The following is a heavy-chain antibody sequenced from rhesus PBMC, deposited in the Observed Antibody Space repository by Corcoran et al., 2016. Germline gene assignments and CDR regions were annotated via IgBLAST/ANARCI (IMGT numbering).Heavy chain of an antibody. D-gene: IGHD6-31*01. CDR1: GGSISSSY. CDR3: TSDPRGSGWFDY. J-gene: IGHJ4*01. Sequence: QLQLQESGPGLVKPSETLSVTCAVSGGSISSSYWSWIRQAPGKGLEWIGYIYGSGSNTNYNPSLKSRGTLSVDTSKNQLSLRLSSVTAADTAVYFCTSDPRGSGWFDYWGQGVLVTVSS. V-gene: IGHV4-169*02. CDR2: IYGSGSNT.